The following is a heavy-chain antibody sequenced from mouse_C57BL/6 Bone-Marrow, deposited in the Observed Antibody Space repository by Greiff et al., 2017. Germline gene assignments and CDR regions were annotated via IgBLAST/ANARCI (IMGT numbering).Heavy chain of an antibody. CDR1: GFTFTDYY. CDR2: IRNKANGYTT. CDR3: ARSDGYGFLDV. D-gene: IGHD2-3*01. V-gene: IGHV7-3*01. Sequence: EVMLVESGGGLVQPGGSLSLSCAASGFTFTDYYMSWVRQPPGKALEWLGFIRNKANGYTTEYSASVKGRFTISRDNSQSILYLQMNALRAEDSATYYCARSDGYGFLDVWGTGTTVTVSS. J-gene: IGHJ1*03.